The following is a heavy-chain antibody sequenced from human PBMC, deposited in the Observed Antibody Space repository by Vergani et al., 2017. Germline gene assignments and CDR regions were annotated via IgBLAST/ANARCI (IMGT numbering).Heavy chain of an antibody. J-gene: IGHJ6*03. CDR1: GGTFSSYA. D-gene: IGHD4-23*01. V-gene: IGHV1-69*01. CDR2: IIPIFGTA. CDR3: ARGRTDYGGEGSYLNYYMDV. Sequence: QVQLVQSGAEVKKPGSSVKVSCKASGGTFSSYAIRWVRQAPGQGLEWMGGIIPIFGTANYAQKFQGRVTITADESTSTAYMELSSLRSEDTAVYYCARGRTDYGGEGSYLNYYMDVWGKGTTVTVSS.